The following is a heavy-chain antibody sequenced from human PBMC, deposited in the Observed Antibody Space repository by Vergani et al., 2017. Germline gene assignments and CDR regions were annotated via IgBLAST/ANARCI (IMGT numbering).Heavy chain of an antibody. D-gene: IGHD6-19*01. J-gene: IGHJ6*03. CDR1: GDAISRDTYS. CDR2: VYYSGTT. CDR3: ARGQTGYSSDWSTYFFYMDV. Sequence: QLQLQESDSRLVNPSQTLSLTCTLSGDAISRDTYSWNWVRQPPGKPLEWIGSVYYSGTTYYNPSLAGRVTMSIDKSKNHFSLTLTSVTAADSAFYFCARGQTGYSSDWSTYFFYMDVWGKGTTVTVSS. V-gene: IGHV4-30-2*01.